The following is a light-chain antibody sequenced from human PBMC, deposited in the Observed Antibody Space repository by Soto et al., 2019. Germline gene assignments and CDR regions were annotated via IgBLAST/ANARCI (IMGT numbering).Light chain of an antibody. J-gene: IGKJ1*01. CDR2: GAS. CDR1: QSVSSN. Sequence: PGERATLSCRASQSVSSNLAWYQQKPGQAPRLLIYGASTRATGIPARFSGSGSGTEFTLTISSLQSEDFATYYCQQYSSYWTFGQGTKVDI. CDR3: QQYSSYWT. V-gene: IGKV3-15*01.